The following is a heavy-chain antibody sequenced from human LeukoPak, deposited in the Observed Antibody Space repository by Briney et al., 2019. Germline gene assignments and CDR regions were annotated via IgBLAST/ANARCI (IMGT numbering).Heavy chain of an antibody. CDR2: VNRDGSET. V-gene: IGHV3-7*03. CDR3: ARNNGMDV. J-gene: IGHJ6*02. CDR1: GFTLSNHW. Sequence: PGGSLRLSCAASGFTLSNHWMTWVRQVPGRGPEWVANVNRDGSETYYLDSVKGRFTISKYNAKNSLYLQMNSLRAEDTALYHCARNNGMDVWGQGTTVIVSS.